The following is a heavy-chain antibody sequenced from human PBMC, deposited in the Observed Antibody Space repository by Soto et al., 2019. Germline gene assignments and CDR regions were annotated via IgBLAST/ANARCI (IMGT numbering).Heavy chain of an antibody. J-gene: IGHJ5*02. V-gene: IGHV3-66*03. CDR2: IYSCGST. CDR3: ARAPRRNCGGAPTVIDIPNPLQSLP. CDR1: GFTVGSNY. D-gene: IGHD2-21*01. Sequence: GGSLRLSCAASGFTVGSNYMSWVRQAPGKGLEWVSVIYSCGSTYYADSVKGRFTISRDNSKNTLYLQMNSLRAEDTAVYYCARAPRRNCGGAPTVIDIPNPLQSLPWG.